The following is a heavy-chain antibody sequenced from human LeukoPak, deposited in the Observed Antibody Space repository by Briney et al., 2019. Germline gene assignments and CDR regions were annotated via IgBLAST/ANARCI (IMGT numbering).Heavy chain of an antibody. CDR3: ARVAVAGPTGWFDP. J-gene: IGHJ5*02. CDR1: GFTVSGSY. Sequence: GGSLRLSCAASGFTVSGSYMSWVRHVPGRGLECVSDIYRDGSTYYADSVKGRFTISRDNTRNTVYLQMNNLSAEDTAVYYCARVAVAGPTGWFDPWGQGTLVTVSS. V-gene: IGHV3-66*01. D-gene: IGHD6-13*01. CDR2: IYRDGST.